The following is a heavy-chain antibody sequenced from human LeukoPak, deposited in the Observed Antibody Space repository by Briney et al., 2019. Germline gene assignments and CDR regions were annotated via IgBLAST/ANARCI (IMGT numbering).Heavy chain of an antibody. CDR1: GFTFSSYA. CDR3: AREYPTTYYYYGMDV. CDR2: ISYDGSNK. Sequence: GRSLRLSCAASGFTFSSYAMHWVRQAPGKGLEWVAVISYDGSNKYYADSVKGRFTVSRDNSKNTLYLQMNSLRAEDTAVYYCAREYPTTYYYYGMDVWGQGTTVTVSS. D-gene: IGHD1-14*01. V-gene: IGHV3-30*04. J-gene: IGHJ6*02.